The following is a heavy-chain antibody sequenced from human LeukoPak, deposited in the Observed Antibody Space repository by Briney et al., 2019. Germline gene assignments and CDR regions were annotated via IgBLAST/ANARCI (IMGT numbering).Heavy chain of an antibody. Sequence: GESLKISCKGSGYSFTSYRIGWVRQMPGKGLEWMGIIYPGDSDTRYSPSFQGQVTISADKSISTAYLQWSSLKASDTAMYYCARRTGNYYGSGSYYYYFDYWGQGTLVTVSS. D-gene: IGHD3-10*01. V-gene: IGHV5-51*01. CDR2: IYPGDSDT. CDR3: ARRTGNYYGSGSYYYYFDY. CDR1: GYSFTSYR. J-gene: IGHJ4*02.